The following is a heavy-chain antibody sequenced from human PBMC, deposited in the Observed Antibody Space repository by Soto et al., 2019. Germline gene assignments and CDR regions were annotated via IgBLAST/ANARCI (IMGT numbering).Heavy chain of an antibody. Sequence: EVQLLESGGGFVQPGGSLRLSCAASGFTFSNCAMSWVRQAPGKGLEWVSAISGSGGSTYYADSVKGRFTISRDTSKNTLYLQMNSLRAEDTAVYYCAKAPRYYYDSSGYYLENWGQGTLVTVSS. V-gene: IGHV3-23*01. CDR3: AKAPRYYYDSSGYYLEN. J-gene: IGHJ4*02. CDR1: GFTFSNCA. CDR2: ISGSGGST. D-gene: IGHD3-22*01.